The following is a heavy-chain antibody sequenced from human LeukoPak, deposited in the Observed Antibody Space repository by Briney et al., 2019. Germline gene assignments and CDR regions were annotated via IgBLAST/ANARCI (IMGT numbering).Heavy chain of an antibody. J-gene: IGHJ4*02. CDR1: GGSISSSRYY. CDR3: ARHLEGPVATVDY. Sequence: SETLSLTCTVSGGSISSSRYYWGWIRQPPGKGLEWVGSIYYSGSTYYNPSLKSRVTISVDTSKNQFSLKLSSVTAADTAVYYCARHLEGPVATVDYWGQGALVAVSS. CDR2: IYYSGST. V-gene: IGHV4-39*01. D-gene: IGHD5-12*01.